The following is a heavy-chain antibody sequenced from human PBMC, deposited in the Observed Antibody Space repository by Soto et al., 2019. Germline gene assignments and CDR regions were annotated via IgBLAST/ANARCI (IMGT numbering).Heavy chain of an antibody. D-gene: IGHD5-18*01. V-gene: IGHV4-39*01. Sequence: PSETLSLTCTVSGGSISSSSYYWGWIRQPPGKGLEWIGSIYYSGSTYYNPSLKSRVTISVDTSKNQFSLKLSSVTAADTAVYYCARLTDMRYSYGRHYFDYWGQGTLVTVSS. CDR3: ARLTDMRYSYGRHYFDY. CDR2: IYYSGST. CDR1: GGSISSSSYY. J-gene: IGHJ4*02.